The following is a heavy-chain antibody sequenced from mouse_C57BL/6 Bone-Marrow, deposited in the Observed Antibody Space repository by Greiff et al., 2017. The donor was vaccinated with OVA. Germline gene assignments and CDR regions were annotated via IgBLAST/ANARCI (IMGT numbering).Heavy chain of an antibody. J-gene: IGHJ3*01. D-gene: IGHD2-5*01. V-gene: IGHV7-3*01. CDR1: GFTFTDYY. Sequence: EVMLVESGGGLVQPGGSLSLSCAASGFTFTDYYMSWVRQPPGKALEWLGFIRNKANGYTTEYSASVKGRFTISRDNSQSILYLQMNALRAEDSATYYCARPSSNYEFAYWGQGTLVTVSA. CDR3: ARPSSNYEFAY. CDR2: IRNKANGYTT.